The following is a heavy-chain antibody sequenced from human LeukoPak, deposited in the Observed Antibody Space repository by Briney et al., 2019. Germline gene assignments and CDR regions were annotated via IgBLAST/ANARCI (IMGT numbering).Heavy chain of an antibody. D-gene: IGHD3-22*01. CDR1: GFTFSSYA. J-gene: IGHJ4*02. V-gene: IGHV3-23*01. CDR3: AKDQLGYYDSSGYYHTPVDY. Sequence: GGSLRLSCAASGFTFSSYAMSWVRQAPGKGLEWVSAISGSGGSTYYADSVKGRFTISRDNSKNTLYLQMNSLRAEDRAVYYCAKDQLGYYDSSGYYHTPVDYWGQGTLVTVSS. CDR2: ISGSGGST.